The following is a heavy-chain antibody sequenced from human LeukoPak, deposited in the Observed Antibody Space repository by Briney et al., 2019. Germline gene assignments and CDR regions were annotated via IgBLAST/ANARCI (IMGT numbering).Heavy chain of an antibody. D-gene: IGHD6-13*01. CDR1: GFTFSSYA. CDR3: AKGRWQQLVPLLDY. Sequence: GGSLRLSRAASGFTFSSYAMSWVRQAPGKGLEWVSAISGSGGSTYYADSVKGRFTISRDNSKNTLYLQMNSLRAEDTAVYYCAKGRWQQLVPLLDYWGQGTLVTVSS. V-gene: IGHV3-23*01. CDR2: ISGSGGST. J-gene: IGHJ4*02.